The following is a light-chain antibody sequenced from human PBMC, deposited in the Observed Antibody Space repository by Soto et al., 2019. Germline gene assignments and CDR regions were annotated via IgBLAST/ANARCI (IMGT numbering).Light chain of an antibody. CDR2: DNN. J-gene: IGLJ1*01. CDR1: NSNIGNFY. V-gene: IGLV1-51*01. CDR3: GTWDSSLSAYV. Sequence: QSVLTQPPSVSAAPGQKVTISCSGSNSNIGNFYESWYQQLPGTAPKLLIYDNNKRPSGIPDRFSGSKSGTSATLGITGLQTGDEADYYCGTWDSSLSAYVFGTGTKVTVL.